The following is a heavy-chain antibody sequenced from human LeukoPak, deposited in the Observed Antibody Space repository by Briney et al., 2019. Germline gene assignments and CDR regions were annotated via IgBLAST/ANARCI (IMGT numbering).Heavy chain of an antibody. CDR3: ARVPSYDFSGCYYGYYYYYMDV. CDR2: IYYSGST. D-gene: IGHD3-3*01. J-gene: IGHJ6*03. Sequence: PSETLSLTCTVSGGSTSSHYWSWIRQPPGKGLEWIGYIYYSGSTTYNPSLKSRLTISVDTSKNQISLKLSSVTAADTAVYSCARVPSYDFSGCYYGYYYYYMDVWGKGTAVTVSS. V-gene: IGHV4-59*11. CDR1: GGSTSSHY.